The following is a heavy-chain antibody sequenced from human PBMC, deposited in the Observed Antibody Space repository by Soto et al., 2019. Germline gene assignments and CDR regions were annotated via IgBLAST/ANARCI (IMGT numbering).Heavy chain of an antibody. J-gene: IGHJ4*02. Sequence: SLRLSCAASGFTFDDYAMHWVRQAPGKGLEWVSGISWNSGSIGYADSVKGRFTISRDNAKNSLYLQMNSLRAEDTAVYFCAKDATRTNGWYYFDYWGQGALVTVSS. CDR1: GFTFDDYA. V-gene: IGHV3-9*01. D-gene: IGHD6-19*01. CDR3: AKDATRTNGWYYFDY. CDR2: ISWNSGSI.